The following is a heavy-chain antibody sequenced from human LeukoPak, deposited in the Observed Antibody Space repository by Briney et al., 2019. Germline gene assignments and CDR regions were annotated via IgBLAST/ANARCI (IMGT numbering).Heavy chain of an antibody. CDR2: TYYRSKWYN. J-gene: IGHJ6*02. D-gene: IGHD6-13*01. CDR1: GDSVSSNSAA. V-gene: IGHV6-1*01. CDR3: ARFMGIAAAGSYGMDV. Sequence: SQTLSLTCAISGDSVSSNSAAWNWIRQSPSRGLEWLGRTYYRSKWYNDYAASVKSRITINPDTSKNQFSLKLSSVTAADTAVYYCARFMGIAAAGSYGMDVWGQGTTVTVSS.